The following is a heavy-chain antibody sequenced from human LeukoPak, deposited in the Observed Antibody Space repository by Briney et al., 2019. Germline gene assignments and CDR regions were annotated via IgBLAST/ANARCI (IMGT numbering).Heavy chain of an antibody. CDR2: IYDSGST. CDR3: ARVDVGSGSYYTLEH. CDR1: GASIGSYY. V-gene: IGHV4-59*01. D-gene: IGHD3-10*01. J-gene: IGHJ4*02. Sequence: SKTLSLTCTVSGASIGSYYWGWIRQPPGKGLEWIAYIYDSGSTKYNPSLKSRVTISLDTSKNQFSLKLSSVTAADTAVYYCARVDVGSGSYYTLEHWGQGTLVTVSS.